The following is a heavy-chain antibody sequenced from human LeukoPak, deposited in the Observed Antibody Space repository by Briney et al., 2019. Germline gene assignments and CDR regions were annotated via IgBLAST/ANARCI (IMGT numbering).Heavy chain of an antibody. V-gene: IGHV4-4*02. Sequence: SETLSLTCAVSGGSISSNNWWSWVRQPPGKGLEWIGEIYHSRSTNYNPSLKSRVTMSVDTSKNQFSLKLSSVTAADTAIYYCARENPSGYYNRPIDYWGQGTLVTVSS. CDR1: GGSISSNNW. D-gene: IGHD3-22*01. CDR2: IYHSRST. CDR3: ARENPSGYYNRPIDY. J-gene: IGHJ4*02.